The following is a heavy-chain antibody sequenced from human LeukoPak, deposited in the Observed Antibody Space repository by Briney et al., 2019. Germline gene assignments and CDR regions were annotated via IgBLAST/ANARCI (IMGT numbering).Heavy chain of an antibody. D-gene: IGHD3-10*01. V-gene: IGHV1-18*01. CDR3: AKGGAVSSKSITMIRGTRRYYYYMDV. CDR2: ISTYDDNI. J-gene: IGHJ6*03. CDR1: GYTFTTYG. Sequence: GASVKVSCKASGYTFTTYGLSWVRQAPGQGLEWLGWISTYDDNIKYAQSLQGRLTLIMDTSTSTAYMELRSLTSDDTAVYYCAKGGAVSSKSITMIRGTRRYYYYMDVWGRGTTVTISS.